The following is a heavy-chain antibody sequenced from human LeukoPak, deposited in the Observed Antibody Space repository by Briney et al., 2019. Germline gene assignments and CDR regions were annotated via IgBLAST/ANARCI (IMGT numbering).Heavy chain of an antibody. CDR3: VREPGAPRGWFDS. D-gene: IGHD7-27*01. V-gene: IGHV3-21*01. J-gene: IGHJ5*01. Sequence: PGGSLRLSCEASGFTFSVYSMNWVRQAPGKGLEWVSSISGTGSHIYSADSMRGRFIISRDNAKNSLYLQMNSLRAEDTAVYYCVREPGAPRGWFDSWGQGTLDTVSS. CDR1: GFTFSVYS. CDR2: ISGTGSHI.